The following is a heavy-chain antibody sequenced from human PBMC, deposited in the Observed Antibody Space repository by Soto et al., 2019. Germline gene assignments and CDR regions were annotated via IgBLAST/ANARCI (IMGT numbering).Heavy chain of an antibody. J-gene: IGHJ4*02. CDR1: GFTFSSYG. Sequence: GGSLRLSCAASGFTFSSYGMHWVRQAPGKGLEWVAVIWYDGSNKYYADSVKGRFTISRDNSKNTLYLQMNSLRAEDTAVCYCAREAQVVAATSLGPFGIDYWGQGTLVTVSS. V-gene: IGHV3-33*01. D-gene: IGHD2-15*01. CDR3: AREAQVVAATSLGPFGIDY. CDR2: IWYDGSNK.